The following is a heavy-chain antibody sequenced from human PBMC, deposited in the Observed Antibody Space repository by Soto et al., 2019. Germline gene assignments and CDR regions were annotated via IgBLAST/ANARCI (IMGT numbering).Heavy chain of an antibody. CDR3: ARDTTGILDY. J-gene: IGHJ4*02. CDR2: IKQDGSGS. V-gene: IGHV3-7*01. CDR1: GFNFDNYY. Sequence: PGGSLRLSCAAPGFNFDNYYMAWVRQAPGKGLEWVANIKQDGSGSNYVDSLKGRFTISRDNAKNSLYLQMNNLRAEDSGVYFCARDTTGILDYWGQGTLVTVSS. D-gene: IGHD1-1*01.